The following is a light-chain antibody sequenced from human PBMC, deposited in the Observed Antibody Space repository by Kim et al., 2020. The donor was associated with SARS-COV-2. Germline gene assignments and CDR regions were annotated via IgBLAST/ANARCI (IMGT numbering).Light chain of an antibody. Sequence: QRVTISCSGDTSNIATNTVNWYQLLPGTDPNLLIHTNNQRPSGVPDRFSGFKADTSASLAISGLQSEDEGDYYCAAWDDSLNGFVAFGGGTKVTVL. CDR2: TNN. CDR1: TSNIATNT. V-gene: IGLV1-44*01. J-gene: IGLJ2*01. CDR3: AAWDDSLNGFVA.